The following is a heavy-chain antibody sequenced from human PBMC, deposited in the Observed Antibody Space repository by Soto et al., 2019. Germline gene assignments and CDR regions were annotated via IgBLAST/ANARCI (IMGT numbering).Heavy chain of an antibody. CDR2: IIPILGIA. CDR3: ARETGTMIVEH. V-gene: IGHV1-69*02. J-gene: IGHJ1*01. Sequence: QVQLVQSGAEVKKPGSSVKVSCKASAGTFSSYTISWVRQAPGQGLEWMGRIIPILGIANYAQKFQGRVTITADKSTSTAYMELSSLRSEDTAVYYCARETGTMIVEHGGQGTLVTVSS. D-gene: IGHD3-22*01. CDR1: AGTFSSYT.